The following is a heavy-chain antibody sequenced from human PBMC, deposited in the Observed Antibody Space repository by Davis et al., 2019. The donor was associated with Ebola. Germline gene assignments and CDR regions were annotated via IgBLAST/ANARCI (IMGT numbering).Heavy chain of an antibody. J-gene: IGHJ6*03. CDR3: ARVRVFYYYYYMDV. CDR2: IYYSGST. D-gene: IGHD5/OR15-5a*01. V-gene: IGHV4-59*01. Sequence: PSETLSLTCTVSGGSISSYYWSWIRQPPGKGLEWIGYIYYSGSTNYNPSLKSRVTISVDTSKNQFSLKLSSVTAADTAVYYCARVRVFYYYYYMDVWGKGTTVTVSS. CDR1: GGSISSYY.